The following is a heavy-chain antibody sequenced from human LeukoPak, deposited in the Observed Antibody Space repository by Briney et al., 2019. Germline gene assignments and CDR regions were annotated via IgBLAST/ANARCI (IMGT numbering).Heavy chain of an antibody. Sequence: GASVKGSCKASGYTFTDYYMHWVRQAPGQGLEWMGWINPNSGGTNYAQKFQDRVTMTRDTSISTAYMELSRLRSDDTAVYYCARDVSGYSSSWYRGYFDYWGQGTLVTVSS. V-gene: IGHV1-2*02. D-gene: IGHD6-13*01. CDR2: INPNSGGT. CDR1: GYTFTDYY. J-gene: IGHJ4*02. CDR3: ARDVSGYSSSWYRGYFDY.